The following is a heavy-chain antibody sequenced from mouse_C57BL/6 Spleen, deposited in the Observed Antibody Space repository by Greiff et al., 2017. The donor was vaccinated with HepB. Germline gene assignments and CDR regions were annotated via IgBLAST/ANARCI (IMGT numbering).Heavy chain of an antibody. CDR1: GYTFTDYY. V-gene: IGHV1-76*01. D-gene: IGHD2-3*01. CDR3: ARKGGDGYYAGAMDY. J-gene: IGHJ4*01. Sequence: QVQLQQSGAELVRPGASVKLSCKASGYTFTDYYINWVKQRPGQGLEWIARIYPGSGNTYYNEKFKGKATLTAEKSSSTAYMQLSSLTSEDSAVYFCARKGGDGYYAGAMDYWGQGTSVTVSS. CDR2: IYPGSGNT.